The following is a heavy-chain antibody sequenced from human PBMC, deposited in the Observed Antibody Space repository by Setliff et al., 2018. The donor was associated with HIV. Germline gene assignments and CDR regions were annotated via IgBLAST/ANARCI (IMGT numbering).Heavy chain of an antibody. V-gene: IGHV1-46*01. CDR2: INPSGST. D-gene: IGHD6-19*01. J-gene: IGHJ5*02. CDR1: GYTFTSYY. Sequence: ASVKVSCKASGYTFTSYYIHWVRQAPGQGLEWMAVINPSGSTTYSQNFQGRITVTRDTSTNTVYMDLSSLTSEDTAIYYCVRDLPGPAISSGWMKNLFDPWGQGTLVTVSS. CDR3: VRDLPGPAISSGWMKNLFDP.